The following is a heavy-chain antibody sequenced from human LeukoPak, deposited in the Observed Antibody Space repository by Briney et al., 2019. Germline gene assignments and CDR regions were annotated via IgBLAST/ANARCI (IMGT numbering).Heavy chain of an antibody. V-gene: IGHV1-18*04. CDR1: GYTFTSYY. CDR2: ISAYNVNT. CDR3: ARDRDGYNGGDY. D-gene: IGHD5-24*01. J-gene: IGHJ4*02. Sequence: ASVKVSCKASGYTFTSYYMHWVRQAPGQGLEWMGWISAYNVNTNNAQKLQGRVTMTTDTSTSTAYMELRSLRPDDTAVYYCARDRDGYNGGDYWGQGTLVTVSS.